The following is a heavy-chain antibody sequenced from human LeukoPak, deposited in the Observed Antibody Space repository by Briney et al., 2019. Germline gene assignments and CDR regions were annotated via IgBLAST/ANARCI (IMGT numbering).Heavy chain of an antibody. CDR3: ARGYYDFWSGYYYPGDYFDY. CDR2: ISGSGGST. CDR1: GFTFSSYA. Sequence: GGSLRLSCAASGFTFSSYAMSWVRQAPGKGLEWVSAISGSGGSTYYADSVKGRFTISRDNSKNTLYLQMNSLRAEDTAVYYCARGYYDFWSGYYYPGDYFDYWGQGTLVTVSS. D-gene: IGHD3-3*01. V-gene: IGHV3-23*01. J-gene: IGHJ4*02.